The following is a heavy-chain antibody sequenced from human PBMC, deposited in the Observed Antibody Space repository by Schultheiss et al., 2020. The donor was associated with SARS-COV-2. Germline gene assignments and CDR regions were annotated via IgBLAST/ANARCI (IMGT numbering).Heavy chain of an antibody. V-gene: IGHV4-61*05. Sequence: SETLSLTCTVSGGSISSSSYYWGWIRQPPGKGLEWIGYIYYSGSTNYNPSLKSRVTISVDTSKNQFSLKLSSVTAADTAVYFCARGWYYFGMDAWGQGTTVTVSS. D-gene: IGHD2-15*01. CDR3: ARGWYYFGMDA. CDR1: GGSISSSSYY. CDR2: IYYSGST. J-gene: IGHJ6*02.